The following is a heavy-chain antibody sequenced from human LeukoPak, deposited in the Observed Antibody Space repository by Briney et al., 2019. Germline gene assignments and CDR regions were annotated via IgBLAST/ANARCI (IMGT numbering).Heavy chain of an antibody. CDR3: ARTLEAGLYYSYMDV. V-gene: IGHV3-64*01. J-gene: IGHJ6*03. CDR2: ISVNGGHT. Sequence: GGSLRLSCAASGFSSTNFAMHWVRQAPGKGLEYVSGISVNGGHTYYGSFVKGRFTISRDNSKNTLYLQMGSLRVDDMAVYYCARTLEAGLYYSYMDVWGEGTTVTVSS. D-gene: IGHD1-1*01. CDR1: GFSSTNFA.